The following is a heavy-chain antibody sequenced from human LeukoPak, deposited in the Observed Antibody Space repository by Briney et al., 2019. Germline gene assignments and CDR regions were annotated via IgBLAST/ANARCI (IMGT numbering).Heavy chain of an antibody. J-gene: IGHJ2*01. D-gene: IGHD3-9*01. CDR1: GFTFDDYA. CDR3: AKGKVTAGYYILDWYFDL. CDR2: ISWNSGSI. V-gene: IGHV3-9*01. Sequence: GGSLRLSCAASGFTFDDYAMHWVRQAPGKGLEWVSGISWNSGSIGYADSVKGRFTISRDNAKNSLYLQMNSLRAEDPALYYCAKGKVTAGYYILDWYFDLWGRGTLVTVSS.